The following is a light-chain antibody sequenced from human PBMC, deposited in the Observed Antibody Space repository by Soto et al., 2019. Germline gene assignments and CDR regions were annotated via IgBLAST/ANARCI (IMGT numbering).Light chain of an antibody. V-gene: IGKV3-11*01. CDR3: QQRSNWPIT. CDR2: GAS. Sequence: EVVMTQSPATLSVSPGERVTFSCRASQSVTTNLAWYQHKPGQSPRLLIYGASTRATGIPVRFSGSGSGTDFTLTISSLEPEDFAVYYCQQRSNWPITFGQGTRLEIK. CDR1: QSVTTN. J-gene: IGKJ5*01.